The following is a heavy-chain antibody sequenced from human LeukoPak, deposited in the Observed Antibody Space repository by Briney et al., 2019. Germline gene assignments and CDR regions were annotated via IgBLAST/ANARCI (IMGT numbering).Heavy chain of an antibody. J-gene: IGHJ4*02. CDR3: AKELGRGGYNYPVAH. CDR2: ISYDGSNK. CDR1: GFTFSSYG. Sequence: GGSLRLSCAASGFTFSSYGMHWVRQAPGKGLEWVAVISYDGSNKYYADSVKGRFTISRDNSKNTLYLQMNSLRAEDTAVYYCAKELGRGGYNYPVAHWGQGTLVTVSS. D-gene: IGHD5-24*01. V-gene: IGHV3-30*18.